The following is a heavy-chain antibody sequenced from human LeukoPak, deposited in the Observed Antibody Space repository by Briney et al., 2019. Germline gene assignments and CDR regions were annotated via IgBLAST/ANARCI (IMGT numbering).Heavy chain of an antibody. CDR2: ISSSSSTI. J-gene: IGHJ4*02. V-gene: IGHV3-48*04. CDR1: GFTFSSYS. D-gene: IGHD1-20*01. CDR3: ARAPRFGITGTFLDY. Sequence: AGGSLRLSCAASGFTFSSYSMNWVRQAPGKGLEWVSYISSSSSTIYYADSVKGRFTISRDNAKNSLYLQMNSLRAEDTAVYYCARAPRFGITGTFLDYWGQGTLVTVSS.